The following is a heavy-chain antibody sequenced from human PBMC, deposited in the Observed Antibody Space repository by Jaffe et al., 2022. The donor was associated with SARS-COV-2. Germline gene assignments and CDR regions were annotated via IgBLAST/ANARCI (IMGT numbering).Heavy chain of an antibody. J-gene: IGHJ4*02. Sequence: QVQLQQWGAGLLKPSETLSLTCAVYGGSFSGYYWSWIRQPPGKGLEWIGEINHSGSTNYNPSLKSRVTISVDTSKNQFSLKLSSVTAADTAVYYCAVLYSSGWRAFDYWGQGTLVTVSS. CDR3: AVLYSSGWRAFDY. V-gene: IGHV4-34*01. CDR1: GGSFSGYY. D-gene: IGHD6-19*01. CDR2: INHSGST.